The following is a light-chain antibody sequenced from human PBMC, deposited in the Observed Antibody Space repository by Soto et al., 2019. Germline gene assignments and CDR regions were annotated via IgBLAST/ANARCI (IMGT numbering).Light chain of an antibody. V-gene: IGKV3-20*01. CDR1: QSVSSY. CDR2: GAS. CDR3: QQYGSSGT. Sequence: EIVLTQSPATLSLSPGERATLSCRASQSVSSYLAWYQQNPGQAPRLLIYGASNRATGIPDRFSGSGSGTDFTLTISRLEPEDFAVYYCQQYGSSGTFGQGTKV. J-gene: IGKJ1*01.